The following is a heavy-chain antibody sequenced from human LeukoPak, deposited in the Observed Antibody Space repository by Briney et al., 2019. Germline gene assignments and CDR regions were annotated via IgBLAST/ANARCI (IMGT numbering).Heavy chain of an antibody. CDR3: AKDSLGLPVRTSCHLDH. Sequence: PVRSLRLSCAASGFTFSTYGLTWVRQAPGNGLEWVAFIGYDGSDKYFADSVNCRFTISRDNSKNTHDLQMNSLRHEDTAVYYCAKDSLGLPVRTSCHLDHWGQGTLVSVSS. CDR1: GFTFSTYG. V-gene: IGHV3-30*02. J-gene: IGHJ4*02. D-gene: IGHD1-14*01. CDR2: IGYDGSDK.